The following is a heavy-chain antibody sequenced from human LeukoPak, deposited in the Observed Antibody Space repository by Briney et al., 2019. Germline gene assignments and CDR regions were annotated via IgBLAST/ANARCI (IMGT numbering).Heavy chain of an antibody. Sequence: GGSLRLSCAASGFIFSDYYMSWIRQAPGKGLEWVSYISSSSSYTKYADSVKGRFTISRDNAKKSLYLQMNSLRAEDTAVYYCAKIPHGDYVKWFDPWGQGTLVTVSS. CDR2: ISSSSSYT. V-gene: IGHV3-11*03. D-gene: IGHD4-17*01. CDR3: AKIPHGDYVKWFDP. J-gene: IGHJ5*02. CDR1: GFIFSDYY.